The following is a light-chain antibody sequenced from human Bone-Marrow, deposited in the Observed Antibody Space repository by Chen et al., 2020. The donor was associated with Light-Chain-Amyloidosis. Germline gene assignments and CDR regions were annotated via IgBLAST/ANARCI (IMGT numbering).Light chain of an antibody. Sequence: IQMTQSPSSLSASVGDRVTITCRASQDISNYLAWYQQKPGKAPKLLIYAASALQSGVPSRFRGSGSGSGTDFTLTINRLQPEDVATYYCQKYNSAPRTVGQGTKVEIK. CDR3: QKYNSAPRT. J-gene: IGKJ1*01. CDR2: AAS. CDR1: QDISNY. V-gene: IGKV1-27*01.